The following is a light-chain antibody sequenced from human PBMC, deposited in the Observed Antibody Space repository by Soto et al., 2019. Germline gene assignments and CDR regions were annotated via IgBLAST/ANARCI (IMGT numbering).Light chain of an antibody. Sequence: DIQMTQSPSSLSASVGDRVTITCQASQDISNYLNLYQQKPGKAPKLLIYDASNLETGVPSRFSGSGSWTDFTFTISSLQPEDIATYYWQQYDNLPLTFGGGTKVEIK. V-gene: IGKV1-33*01. CDR2: DAS. J-gene: IGKJ4*01. CDR1: QDISNY. CDR3: QQYDNLPLT.